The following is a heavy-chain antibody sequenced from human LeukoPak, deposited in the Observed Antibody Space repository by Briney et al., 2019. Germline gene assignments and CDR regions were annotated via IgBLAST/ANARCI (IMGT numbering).Heavy chain of an antibody. CDR2: IYYSGST. Sequence: PSETLSLTRTVSGYSITSAYYWSWIRQPPGKGLEWIGYIYYSGSTNYNPSLKSRVTISLDTSKNQFSLKLSSVTAADTAVYYCARGRGYSGYFGYYYMDVWGKGTTVTISS. CDR3: ARGRGYSGYFGYYYMDV. D-gene: IGHD5-12*01. CDR1: GYSITSAYY. V-gene: IGHV4-61*01. J-gene: IGHJ6*03.